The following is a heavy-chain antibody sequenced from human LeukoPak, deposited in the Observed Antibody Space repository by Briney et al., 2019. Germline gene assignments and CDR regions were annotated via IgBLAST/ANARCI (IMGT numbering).Heavy chain of an antibody. D-gene: IGHD3-10*01. V-gene: IGHV4-34*01. Sequence: SETLSLTCAVYGGFFSGYYWSWLRQPPGKGLEWIGEINDSGSTNYNPSLKSRVTISVDTSKNQFSLKLSSVTAADTAVYYCAGPRGATYGSGVYGMDVWGQRTTATVSS. J-gene: IGHJ6*02. CDR1: GGFFSGYY. CDR2: INDSGST. CDR3: AGPRGATYGSGVYGMDV.